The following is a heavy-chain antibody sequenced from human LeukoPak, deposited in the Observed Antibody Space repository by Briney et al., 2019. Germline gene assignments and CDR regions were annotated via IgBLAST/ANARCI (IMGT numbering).Heavy chain of an antibody. V-gene: IGHV4-34*01. D-gene: IGHD2-2*01. CDR1: GWSFNDYY. J-gene: IGHJ5*02. Sequence: ASETLSLTCAVYGWSFNDYYWNWIRQPPGKGLEWIGETNVRGDTNFNPSLKSRVTISVDTSKSQFSLRLTSMIAADTAVYYCARGQVPAARGYNWFDPWGQGTLVTVSS. CDR2: TNVRGDT. CDR3: ARGQVPAARGYNWFDP.